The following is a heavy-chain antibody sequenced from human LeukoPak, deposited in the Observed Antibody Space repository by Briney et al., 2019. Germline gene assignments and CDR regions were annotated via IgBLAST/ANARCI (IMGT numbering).Heavy chain of an antibody. CDR1: GFTFMSYI. CDR3: ARGLYDTSGWPLGAFDF. Sequence: GGSLRLSCTASGFTFMSYIMSWVRQAPGKGLEWVSSISGSGTYIYYVDSLKGRFTISRDNAKNSLYLQMNSLRAEDTAVYFCARGLYDTSGWPLGAFDFWGQGTMVTVSS. CDR2: ISGSGTYI. V-gene: IGHV3-21*01. J-gene: IGHJ3*01. D-gene: IGHD6-19*01.